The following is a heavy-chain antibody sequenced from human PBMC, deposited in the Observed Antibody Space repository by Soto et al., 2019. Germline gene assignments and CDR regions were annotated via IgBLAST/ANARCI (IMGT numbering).Heavy chain of an antibody. D-gene: IGHD3-9*01. V-gene: IGHV3-7*01. CDR2: IKQDGSEK. CDR3: ARDQDSYYDILTGYYADAFDI. J-gene: IGHJ3*02. Sequence: GGSLRLSCAASGFTFSSYWMSWVRQAPGKGLEWVANIKQDGSEKYYVDSVKGRFTISRDNAKNSLYLQMNSLRAEDTAVYYCARDQDSYYDILTGYYADAFDIWGQGTMVTVSS. CDR1: GFTFSSYW.